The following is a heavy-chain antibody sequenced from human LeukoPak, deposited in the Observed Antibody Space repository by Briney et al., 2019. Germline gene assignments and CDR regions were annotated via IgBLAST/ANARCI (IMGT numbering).Heavy chain of an antibody. J-gene: IGHJ6*03. V-gene: IGHV3-7*01. CDR3: ARAGYCTSNSCYSPNFYYMDV. D-gene: IGHD2-2*01. Sequence: GGSLRLSCAASGFTFRSYRMSWVRQAPGKGLEWVANITEDANEEYYVDSVRGRFIISRDNAKNSLFLQMYSLRADDTAVYYCARAGYCTSNSCYSPNFYYMDVWGKGTTVAVSS. CDR1: GFTFRSYR. CDR2: ITEDANEE.